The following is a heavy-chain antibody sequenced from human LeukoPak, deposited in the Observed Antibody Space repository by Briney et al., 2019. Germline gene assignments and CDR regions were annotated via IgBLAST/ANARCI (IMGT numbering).Heavy chain of an antibody. D-gene: IGHD5-18*01. CDR1: GYTFTGYY. CDR2: INPNSGGT. J-gene: IGHJ3*02. Sequence: GASVKVSCKASGYTFTGYYMHWVRQAPGQGLEWMGWINPNSGGTNYAQKFQGRVTMTRDTSISTAYMELSRLRSDDTAVYYCARDRVGYSYGDDAFDIWGQGTVVTVSS. V-gene: IGHV1-2*02. CDR3: ARDRVGYSYGDDAFDI.